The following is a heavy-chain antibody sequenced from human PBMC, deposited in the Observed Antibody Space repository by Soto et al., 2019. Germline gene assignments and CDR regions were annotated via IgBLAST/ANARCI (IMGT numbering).Heavy chain of an antibody. CDR2: ISHSSEYI. CDR1: GFTFSSYS. Sequence: VQLVESGGGLVKPRGSLRLSCAASGFTFSSYSMYWVRQAPGKGLEWVSSISHSSEYIYYADSVKGRFTISRDNPRNTVQLQMNSLRAGDTAVYFCVRVSGGPATFDYWGQGTLVTVSS. V-gene: IGHV3-21*01. CDR3: VRVSGGPATFDY. D-gene: IGHD2-15*01. J-gene: IGHJ4*02.